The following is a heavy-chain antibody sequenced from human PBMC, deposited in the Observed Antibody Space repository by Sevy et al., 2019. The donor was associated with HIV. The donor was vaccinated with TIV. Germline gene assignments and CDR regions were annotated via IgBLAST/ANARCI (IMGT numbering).Heavy chain of an antibody. CDR1: GFTFSGNW. D-gene: IGHD2-2*02. Sequence: GSLRLSCAASGFTFSGNWLSWVRQAPGKGLEWVADIKEDGSEKYYVDSVKGRVTISRDNAKKSLYLQMNNLRAEDTAVYYCARDAGYCSSTSCYRGDYFDYWGQGTLVTVSS. J-gene: IGHJ4*02. V-gene: IGHV3-7*01. CDR2: IKEDGSEK. CDR3: ARDAGYCSSTSCYRGDYFDY.